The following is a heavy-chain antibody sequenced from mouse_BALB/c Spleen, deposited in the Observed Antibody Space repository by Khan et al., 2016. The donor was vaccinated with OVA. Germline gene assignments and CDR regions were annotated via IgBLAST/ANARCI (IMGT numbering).Heavy chain of an antibody. J-gene: IGHJ3*01. CDR3: VRGRSY. CDR2: IDYSGST. Sequence: EVKLLESGPGLVKPSQSLSLTCTVTGYSITSDYAWNWIRQFPGNRLEWMGYIDYSGSTSKKPSLKRRMSITRDTSKNQIFLQLNSVTTEDTATYYCVRGRSYWGQGTLVTVSA. V-gene: IGHV3-2*02. CDR1: GYSITSDYA.